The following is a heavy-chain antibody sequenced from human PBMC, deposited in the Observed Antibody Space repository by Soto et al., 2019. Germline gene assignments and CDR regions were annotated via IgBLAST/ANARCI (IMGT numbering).Heavy chain of an antibody. CDR3: ARASTIFGVVISYYYYGMDV. J-gene: IGHJ6*02. Sequence: SVKVSCKASGGTFSSYAISWVRQAPGQGLEWMGGIIPIFGTANYAQKFQDRVTITADESTSTAYMELSSLRSEDTAVYYCARASTIFGVVISYYYYGMDVWGQGTTVTVSS. CDR1: GGTFSSYA. CDR2: IIPIFGTA. D-gene: IGHD3-3*01. V-gene: IGHV1-69*13.